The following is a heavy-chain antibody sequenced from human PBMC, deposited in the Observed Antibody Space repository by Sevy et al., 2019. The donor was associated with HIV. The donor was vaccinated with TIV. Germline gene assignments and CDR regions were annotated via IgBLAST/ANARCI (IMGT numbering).Heavy chain of an antibody. V-gene: IGHV4-39*01. D-gene: IGHD1-26*01. CDR1: GGSISSSSYY. Sequence: SETLSLTCTVSGGSISSSSYYWGWIRQPPGKGLEWIGSIYYSGSTYYNPSLKSRVNISVDTSKNQFSLKLSSVTAADTAVYYCASPRSYGRDFDYWGQGTLVTVSS. CDR3: ASPRSYGRDFDY. CDR2: IYYSGST. J-gene: IGHJ4*02.